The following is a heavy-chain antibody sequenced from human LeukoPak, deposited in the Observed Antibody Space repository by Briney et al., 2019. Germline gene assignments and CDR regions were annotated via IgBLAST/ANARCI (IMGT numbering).Heavy chain of an antibody. D-gene: IGHD6-13*01. V-gene: IGHV4-59*08. CDR3: ATYSSSWRFDY. J-gene: IGHJ4*02. Sequence: SETLSLTCTVSGGSISSYYWNWIRQPPGKGLEWIGYIYDSGSTAYNPALKSRVTISVDTSKNQFSLKLSSVTAADTAVYYCATYSSSWRFDYWGQGTLVTVSS. CDR1: GGSISSYY. CDR2: IYDSGST.